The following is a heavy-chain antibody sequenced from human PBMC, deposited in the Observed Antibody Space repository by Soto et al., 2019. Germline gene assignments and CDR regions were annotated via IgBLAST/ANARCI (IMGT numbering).Heavy chain of an antibody. CDR2: INPDGSEG. CDR3: AATEHY. V-gene: IGHV3-7*01. J-gene: IGHJ4*02. D-gene: IGHD1-1*01. CDR1: GFTFSSYA. Sequence: GGSLRLSCAASGFTFSSYAMSWVRQAPGKGLEWVANINPDGSEGRCVDSLKGRFTISRDNAKNSVFLQMNSLGVEDTAVYLCAATEHYWGQGTLVTVSS.